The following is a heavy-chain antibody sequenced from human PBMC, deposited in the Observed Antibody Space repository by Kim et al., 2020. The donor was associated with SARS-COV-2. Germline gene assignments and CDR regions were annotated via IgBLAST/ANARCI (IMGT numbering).Heavy chain of an antibody. V-gene: IGHV4-30-4*01. D-gene: IGHD3-22*01. Sequence: SETLSLTCTVSGGSISSGDYYWSWIRQPPGKGLEWIGYIYYSGSTYYNPSLKSRVTISVDTSKNQFSLKLSSVTAADTAVYYCARGTYYYDSSGYPPPDYWGQGTLVTVSS. J-gene: IGHJ4*02. CDR3: ARGTYYYDSSGYPPPDY. CDR2: IYYSGST. CDR1: GGSISSGDYY.